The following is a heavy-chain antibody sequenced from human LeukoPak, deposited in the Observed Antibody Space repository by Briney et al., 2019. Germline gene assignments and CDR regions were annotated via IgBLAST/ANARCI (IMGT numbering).Heavy chain of an antibody. D-gene: IGHD3-22*01. V-gene: IGHV4-59*01. Sequence: SETLSLTCTVSGGSISSYYWSWIRQPPGKGLEWIGYISYSGSTNYNPSLKSRVTTSVDTSKNQFSLKLSSVTAADTAVYYCAKDQLGGYYAPFDYWGQGTLVTVSS. CDR3: AKDQLGGYYAPFDY. CDR2: ISYSGST. J-gene: IGHJ4*02. CDR1: GGSISSYY.